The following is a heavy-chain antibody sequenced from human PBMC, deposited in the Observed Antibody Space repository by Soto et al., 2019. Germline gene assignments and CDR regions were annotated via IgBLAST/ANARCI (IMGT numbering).Heavy chain of an antibody. CDR2: ISSSSSYI. Sequence: LRLSCAASGFTFSSYSMNWVRQAPGKGLEWVSSISSSSSYIYYADSVKGRFTISRDNAKNSLYLQMNSLRAEDTAVYYCARAYDFWSGYYKDYGMDVWGQGTTVTVSS. V-gene: IGHV3-21*01. J-gene: IGHJ6*02. CDR3: ARAYDFWSGYYKDYGMDV. CDR1: GFTFSSYS. D-gene: IGHD3-3*01.